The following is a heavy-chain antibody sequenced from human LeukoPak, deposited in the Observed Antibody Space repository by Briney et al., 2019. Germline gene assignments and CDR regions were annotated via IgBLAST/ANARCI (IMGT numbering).Heavy chain of an antibody. Sequence: GGSLRLSCAASGFTFSNYWMHWVRQAPGKGLVWVSRINSDGINTSYADSVRGRFTISRDNSKNTLYLQMNSLRAEDTAVYYCAKGEWELLRVDYWGQGTLVTVSS. CDR2: INSDGINT. CDR3: AKGEWELLRVDY. J-gene: IGHJ4*02. D-gene: IGHD1-26*01. V-gene: IGHV3-74*01. CDR1: GFTFSNYW.